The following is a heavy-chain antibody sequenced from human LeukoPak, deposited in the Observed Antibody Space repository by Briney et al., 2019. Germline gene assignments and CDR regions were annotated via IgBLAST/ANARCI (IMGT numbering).Heavy chain of an antibody. CDR1: GFTFSTYV. D-gene: IGHD3-3*01. CDR3: ASGPPFLKYFEY. V-gene: IGHV3-23*01. CDR2: ISVGAEYI. J-gene: IGHJ4*02. Sequence: GGSLRLSCAASGFTFSTYVMNWFRKAPGKGLEWVSTISVGAEYIFYADSVKGRFTISRDDSNNALYLQMHSLRAEDTALYYCASGPPFLKYFEYWGQGTLVTVSS.